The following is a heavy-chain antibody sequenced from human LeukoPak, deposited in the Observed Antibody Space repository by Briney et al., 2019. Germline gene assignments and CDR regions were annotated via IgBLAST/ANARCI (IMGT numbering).Heavy chain of an antibody. CDR2: IYYSGST. D-gene: IGHD3-10*01. CDR1: GGSISSYY. V-gene: IGHV4-59*01. CDR3: ASGFGELSSFDY. J-gene: IGHJ4*02. Sequence: SETLSLTCTVSGGSISSYYWSWIRQPPGKGLEWIGYIYYSGSTNYNPSLKSRVTISVDTSKNQFSLKLSSVTAADTAVYHCASGFGELSSFDYWGQGTLVTVSS.